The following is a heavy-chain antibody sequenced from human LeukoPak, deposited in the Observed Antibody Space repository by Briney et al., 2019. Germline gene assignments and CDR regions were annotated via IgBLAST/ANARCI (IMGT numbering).Heavy chain of an antibody. V-gene: IGHV4-4*07. J-gene: IGHJ3*02. D-gene: IGHD6-6*01. CDR2: IYTSGST. CDR3: ARQSISSRRAFDI. CDR1: GGSISSYY. Sequence: PSETLSLTCTVSGGSISSYYWSWIRQPAGKGLEWIGRIYTSGSTNYNPSLKSRVTISVDTSKNQFSLMLTSVTAADSAVYYCARQSISSRRAFDIWGQGTMVTVSS.